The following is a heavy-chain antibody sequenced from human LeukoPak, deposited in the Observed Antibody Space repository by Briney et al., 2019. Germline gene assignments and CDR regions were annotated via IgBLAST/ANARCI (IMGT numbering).Heavy chain of an antibody. CDR3: AKDYSKTSYYGSGTYYRPNWFDP. Sequence: GGSLRLSCASSGFIFRFYGMHWARQAPGKGLEWVAFIRSDGSNKYYADSVKGRFTISRDNSKNTLYLQMNSLRAEDTAVYYCAKDYSKTSYYGSGTYYRPNWFDPWGQGTLVTVSS. D-gene: IGHD3-10*01. CDR2: IRSDGSNK. J-gene: IGHJ5*02. CDR1: GFIFRFYG. V-gene: IGHV3-30*02.